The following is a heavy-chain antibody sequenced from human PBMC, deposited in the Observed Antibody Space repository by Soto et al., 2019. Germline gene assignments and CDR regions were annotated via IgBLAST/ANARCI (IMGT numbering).Heavy chain of an antibody. V-gene: IGHV2-5*02. CDR2: IYWDDDK. Sequence: QITLKESGPTLVKPTQTLTLTCTFSGFSLSTSGVGVGWIRQPPGKALEWLALIYWDDDKRYSPSLKSRLTITKDTSKNPVLLKMTNMDPVDTATYYCAHLTYYYDSSGYYSRAEYFQNWGQGTLVTVSS. D-gene: IGHD3-22*01. CDR1: GFSLSTSGVG. J-gene: IGHJ1*01. CDR3: AHLTYYYDSSGYYSRAEYFQN.